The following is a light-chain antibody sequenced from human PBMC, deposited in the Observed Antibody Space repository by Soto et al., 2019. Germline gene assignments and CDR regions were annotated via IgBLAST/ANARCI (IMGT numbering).Light chain of an antibody. CDR3: QQYATPPIT. Sequence: TQMTQSPLSLSASVGEKIIITCRASRDVGSDVSWYQQKPGQAPNLLIYDASNLESGVPSRFSGSGSGTDFTFTISSLQPEDIASYYCQQYATPPITFGQGTRLEIK. CDR2: DAS. V-gene: IGKV1-33*01. J-gene: IGKJ5*01. CDR1: RDVGSD.